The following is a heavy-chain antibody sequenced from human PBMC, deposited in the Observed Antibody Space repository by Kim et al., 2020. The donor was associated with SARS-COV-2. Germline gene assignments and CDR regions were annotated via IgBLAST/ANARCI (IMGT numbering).Heavy chain of an antibody. Sequence: SETLSLTCTVSGGSISSYYWSWIRQPPGKGLEWIGYIYYSGSTNYNPSLKSRVTISVDTSKNQFSLKLSSVTAADTAVYYCAREGGVEDYCSGGSCYSSWGQGTLVTVSS. V-gene: IGHV4-59*01. J-gene: IGHJ5*02. D-gene: IGHD2-15*01. CDR2: IYYSGST. CDR1: GGSISSYY. CDR3: AREGGVEDYCSGGSCYSS.